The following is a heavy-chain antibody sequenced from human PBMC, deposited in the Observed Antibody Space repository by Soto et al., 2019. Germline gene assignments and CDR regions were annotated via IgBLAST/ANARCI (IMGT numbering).Heavy chain of an antibody. J-gene: IGHJ4*02. CDR3: AIPDNPNIDPGRDFFDF. CDR2: INPYNGNT. V-gene: IGHV1-18*01. Sequence: SGYTFTSYGISWVRQAPGQGLEWMGWINPYNGNTKYAQKLQGRVTMTTDTSTSTAYMELRSLRSDDTAVYYCAIPDNPNIDPGRDFFDFWGQGTLVTVSS. CDR1: GYTFTSYG. D-gene: IGHD1-26*01.